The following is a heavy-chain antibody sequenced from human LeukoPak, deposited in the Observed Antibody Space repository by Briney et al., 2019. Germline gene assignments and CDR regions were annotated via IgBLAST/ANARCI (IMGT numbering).Heavy chain of an antibody. D-gene: IGHD3-10*01. CDR2: IYYSGST. Sequence: SSETLSLTCSVSGGSIKGGGFFWNWVRQHPGKGLEWIGHIYYSGSTSYNPSVKSRVTISVDMSKNQFSLKLTSVTAADTAVYYCARDTYYSGSGTYFEDYFDSWGQGILVTVSS. CDR3: ARDTYYSGSGTYFEDYFDS. CDR1: GGSIKGGGFF. J-gene: IGHJ4*02. V-gene: IGHV4-31*03.